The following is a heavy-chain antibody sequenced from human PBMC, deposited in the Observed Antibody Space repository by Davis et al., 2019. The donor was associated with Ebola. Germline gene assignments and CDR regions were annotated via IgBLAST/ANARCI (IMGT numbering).Heavy chain of an antibody. CDR1: GFTVSSKY. CDR3: AKDTSNFWFDV. V-gene: IGHV3-53*01. D-gene: IGHD3-3*02. Sequence: PGGSLRLSCAASGFTVSSKYMSWVRQAPGKGLEWVSTLGTSADTYYADSVKGRFTISRDNSKNTLYLQMNGLRVEDTAIYYCAKDTSNFWFDVWGQGTMVTVSS. J-gene: IGHJ3*01. CDR2: LGTSADT.